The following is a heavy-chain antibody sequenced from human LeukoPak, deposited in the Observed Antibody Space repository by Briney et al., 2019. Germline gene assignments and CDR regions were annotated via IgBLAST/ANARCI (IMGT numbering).Heavy chain of an antibody. J-gene: IGHJ2*01. V-gene: IGHV1-69*13. CDR3: ARRLGYCTNGVCYSWYFDL. CDR2: IIPIFGTA. D-gene: IGHD2-8*01. CDR1: GGTFSSYA. Sequence: SVKVSCKASGGTFSSYAISWVRQAPGQGLEWMGGIIPIFGTANYAQKFQGRVTITADESTSTAYMELSSLRSEDTAVYYCARRLGYCTNGVCYSWYFDLWGRCTLVTVSS.